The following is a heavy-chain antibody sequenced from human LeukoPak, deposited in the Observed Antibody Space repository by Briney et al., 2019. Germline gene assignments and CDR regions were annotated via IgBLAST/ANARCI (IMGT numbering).Heavy chain of an antibody. J-gene: IGHJ5*02. Sequence: ASVKVSCKVSGYTLTELFMHWVRQAPGKGLEWMGGFDPEDGETIYAQKFQGRVTMTEDTSTDTAYMELSSLRSEDTAVYYCATNDILTGYNWFDPWGQGTLVTVSS. V-gene: IGHV1-24*01. CDR2: FDPEDGET. CDR1: GYTLTELF. D-gene: IGHD3-9*01. CDR3: ATNDILTGYNWFDP.